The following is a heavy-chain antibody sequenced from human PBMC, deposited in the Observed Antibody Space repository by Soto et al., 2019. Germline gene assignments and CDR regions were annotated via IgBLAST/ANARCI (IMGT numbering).Heavy chain of an antibody. CDR1: GDSVSSNSAA. J-gene: IGHJ4*02. CDR2: TYYRSKWYN. CDR3: ARVLLWFGEFPIFDY. Sequence: QSQTLSLTCAISGDSVSSNSAAWNWIRQSPSRGLEWLGRTYYRSKWYNDYAVSVKSRITINPDTSKNQFSLQLNSVTPEDTAVYYCARVLLWFGEFPIFDYWGQGTLVTVSS. D-gene: IGHD3-10*01. V-gene: IGHV6-1*01.